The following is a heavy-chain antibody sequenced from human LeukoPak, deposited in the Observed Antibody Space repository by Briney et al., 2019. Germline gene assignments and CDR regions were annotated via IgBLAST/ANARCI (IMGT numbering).Heavy chain of an antibody. CDR3: ARDRGYYYDSSGYQYFDY. CDR2: ISAYNGNT. Sequence: ASVKVSCKASGYTFTSYGISWVRQAPGQGLEWMEWISAYNGNTNYAQKLQGRVTMTTDTSTSTAYMELRSLRSDDTAVYYCARDRGYYYDSSGYQYFDYWGQGTLVTVSS. V-gene: IGHV1-18*01. D-gene: IGHD3-22*01. CDR1: GYTFTSYG. J-gene: IGHJ4*02.